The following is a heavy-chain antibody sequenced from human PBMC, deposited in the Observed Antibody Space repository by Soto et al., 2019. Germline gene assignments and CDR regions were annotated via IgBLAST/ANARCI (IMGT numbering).Heavy chain of an antibody. J-gene: IGHJ6*02. Sequence: GASVKVSCKASGGTFSSYTISWVRQAPGQGLEWMGRIIPILGIANYAQKFQGRVTITADKSTSTAYMELSSLRSEDTAVYYCAREASGAIYDDGLDVWGQGTTVTVSS. V-gene: IGHV1-69*04. CDR1: GGTFSSYT. CDR3: AREASGAIYDDGLDV. CDR2: IIPILGIA.